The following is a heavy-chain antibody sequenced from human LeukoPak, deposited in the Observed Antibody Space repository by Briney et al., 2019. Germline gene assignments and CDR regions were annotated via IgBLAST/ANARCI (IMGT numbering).Heavy chain of an antibody. CDR3: ARDIDYTNSAGYYSTFYFDH. J-gene: IGHJ4*02. Sequence: GGSLRLSCAASGFTFSSYWMSWVRQAPGKGLEWVANIKKDGSEKYYVDSVKGRFTISRDNAKTSLYLQMSSLRVEDTAVYYCARDIDYTNSAGYYSTFYFDHWGQGTLVTVSS. CDR2: IKKDGSEK. CDR1: GFTFSSYW. V-gene: IGHV3-7*01. D-gene: IGHD3-22*01.